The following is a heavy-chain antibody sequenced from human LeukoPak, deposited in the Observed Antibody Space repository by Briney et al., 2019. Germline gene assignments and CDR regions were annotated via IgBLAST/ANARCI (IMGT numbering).Heavy chain of an antibody. CDR2: VSYSGST. Sequence: SETLSLTCTVSGGSISSYYWSWIRQPPGKGLEWIGYVSYSGSTNYNPSLTSRVTISVDTSKNQFSLKVSSVTAADTAVYYCARGLGVLEAATGGWFDPWGQGTLVNVSS. J-gene: IGHJ5*02. D-gene: IGHD3-3*01. V-gene: IGHV4-59*01. CDR3: ARGLGVLEAATGGWFDP. CDR1: GGSISSYY.